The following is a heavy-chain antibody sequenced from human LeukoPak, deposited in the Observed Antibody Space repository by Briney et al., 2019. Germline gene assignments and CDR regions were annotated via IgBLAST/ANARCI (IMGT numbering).Heavy chain of an antibody. CDR2: IHYSGRT. D-gene: IGHD2-21*02. CDR3: ARLLVTSLVNWFDP. Sequence: PSETLSLTCTVSGGSISGYYWSWIRQPPGKGLEWIGYIHYSGRTDYKPSLKSRATISVDTSKNQFSLNLGSVTAADTAVYYCARLLVTSLVNWFDPWGQGTLVIVSS. CDR1: GGSISGYY. J-gene: IGHJ5*02. V-gene: IGHV4-59*08.